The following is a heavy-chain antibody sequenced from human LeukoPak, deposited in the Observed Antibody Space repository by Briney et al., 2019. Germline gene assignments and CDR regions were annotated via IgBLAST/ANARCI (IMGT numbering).Heavy chain of an antibody. D-gene: IGHD5-18*01. CDR2: IIPIFGTA. V-gene: IGHV1-69*13. Sequence: ASVKVSCKASGYTFTYRYLHWVRQAPGQALEWMGGIIPIFGTANYAQKFQGRVTITADESTSTAYMELSSLRAEDTAVYYCARGGDTAMNFDYWGQGTLVTVSS. J-gene: IGHJ4*02. CDR3: ARGGDTAMNFDY. CDR1: GYTFTYRY.